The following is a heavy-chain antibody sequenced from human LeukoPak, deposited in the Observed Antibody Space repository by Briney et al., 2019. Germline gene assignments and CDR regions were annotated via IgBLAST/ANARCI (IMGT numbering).Heavy chain of an antibody. J-gene: IGHJ4*02. CDR2: IYYSGST. CDR1: GGSMRNYY. Sequence: KSSETLSLTCTVSGGSMRNYYWSWIRQPPGRGLEWIGYIYYSGSTNYNPSLKSRVTVSLDTSKNQFSLSLSSVTAADTALYYCARGIGDTSGYYSWLYYFDFWGQGTLVTVSS. D-gene: IGHD3-22*01. V-gene: IGHV4-59*01. CDR3: ARGIGDTSGYYSWLYYFDF.